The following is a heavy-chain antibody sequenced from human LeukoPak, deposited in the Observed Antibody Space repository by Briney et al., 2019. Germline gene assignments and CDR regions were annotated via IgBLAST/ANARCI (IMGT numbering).Heavy chain of an antibody. CDR3: ARASYSSSWYPY. D-gene: IGHD6-13*01. Sequence: SETLSLTCAVYGGSFRGYYWSWIRQPPGKGLEWIGEINHSGSTNYNPSLKSRVTISVDTSKNQFSLKLSSVTAADTAVYYCARASYSSSWYPYWGQGTLVTVSS. CDR1: GGSFRGYY. V-gene: IGHV4-34*01. J-gene: IGHJ4*02. CDR2: INHSGST.